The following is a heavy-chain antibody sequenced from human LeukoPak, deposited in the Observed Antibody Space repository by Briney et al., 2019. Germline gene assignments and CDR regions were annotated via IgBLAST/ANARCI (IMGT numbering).Heavy chain of an antibody. CDR3: ARVGGITGTTINYFDY. Sequence: SETLSLTCTVSGYSISSGYYWGWIRQPPGKGLVWIGSIYHSGSTYYNPSLKSRVTISVDTSKNQFSLKLSSVTAADTAVYYCARVGGITGTTINYFDYWGQGTLVTVSS. V-gene: IGHV4-38-2*02. J-gene: IGHJ4*02. CDR2: IYHSGST. CDR1: GYSISSGYY. D-gene: IGHD1-7*01.